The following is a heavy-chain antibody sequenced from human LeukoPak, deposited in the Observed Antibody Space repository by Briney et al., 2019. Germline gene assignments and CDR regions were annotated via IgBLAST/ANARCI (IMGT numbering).Heavy chain of an antibody. CDR2: ISWNSGTI. J-gene: IGHJ4*02. D-gene: IGHD3-10*01. CDR3: ARRYYGSGSYYNAYFDY. CDR1: GFTFDDYA. V-gene: IGHV3-9*01. Sequence: QPGGSLRLSCAASGFTFDDYAMHWVRQAPGKGLEWVSGISWNSGTIYYADSVKGRFTISRDNAKNSLYLQMNSLRAEDTAVYYCARRYYGSGSYYNAYFDYWGQGTLVTVSS.